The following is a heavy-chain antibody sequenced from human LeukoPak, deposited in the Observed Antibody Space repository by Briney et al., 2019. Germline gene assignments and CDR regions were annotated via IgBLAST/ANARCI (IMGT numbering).Heavy chain of an antibody. D-gene: IGHD3-3*01. CDR1: GGSISSGGYY. J-gene: IGHJ6*02. CDR2: IYYSGST. Sequence: SETLSLTCTVSGGSISSGGYYWSWIRQHPGKGLEWIGYIYYSGSTYYNPSLKSRDTISVDTSKNQFSLKLSSVTAADTAVYYCARESAYDFWSGYYKVYYYYYGMDVWGQGTTVTVSS. CDR3: ARESAYDFWSGYYKVYYYYYGMDV. V-gene: IGHV4-31*03.